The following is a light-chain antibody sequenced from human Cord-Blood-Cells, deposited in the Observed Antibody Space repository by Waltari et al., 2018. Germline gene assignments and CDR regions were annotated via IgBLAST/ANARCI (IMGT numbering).Light chain of an antibody. Sequence: DIQMTQSPSTLSASVGDRVTITCRASQSISSWLAWYQQKPGKAPKLLIYKASSLESGVPSRFSGSGSGTKFTLTISSLQPDDFATYYCQQYNSYTWTFGQGTKGEIK. CDR3: QQYNSYTWT. V-gene: IGKV1-5*03. CDR1: QSISSW. CDR2: KAS. J-gene: IGKJ1*01.